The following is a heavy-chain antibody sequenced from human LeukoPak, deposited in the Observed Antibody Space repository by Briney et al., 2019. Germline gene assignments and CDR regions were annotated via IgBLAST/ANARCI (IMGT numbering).Heavy chain of an antibody. CDR1: GFTFSSYS. V-gene: IGHV3-21*01. CDR2: ITSSSSYI. J-gene: IGHJ6*03. D-gene: IGHD4-17*01. Sequence: PGGSLRLSCATSGFTFSSYSMNWVRQAPGKGLEWVSSITSSSSYIYYADSVKGRFTISRDNAKNSLYLQMNSLRAEDTAVYYCARVYGDYVGYYYYYMDVWGKGTTVTISS. CDR3: ARVYGDYVGYYYYYMDV.